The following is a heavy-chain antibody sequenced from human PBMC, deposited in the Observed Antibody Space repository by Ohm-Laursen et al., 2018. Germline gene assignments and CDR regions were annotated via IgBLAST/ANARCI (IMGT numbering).Heavy chain of an antibody. CDR3: ARHRGRWYYDRSGHAPHY. Sequence: SETLSLTCAVYGGSFSGYYWSWIRQPPGKGLEWIGEINHSGSTNYNPSLKSRVTISVDTSKNQFSLKLSSVTAADTAVYYCARHRGRWYYDRSGHAPHYWGQGTLVTVSS. D-gene: IGHD3-22*01. V-gene: IGHV4-34*01. CDR2: INHSGST. J-gene: IGHJ4*02. CDR1: GGSFSGYY.